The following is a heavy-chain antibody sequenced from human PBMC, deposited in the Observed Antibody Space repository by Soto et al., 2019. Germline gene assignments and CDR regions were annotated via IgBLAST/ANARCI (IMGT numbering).Heavy chain of an antibody. CDR2: IHHSGST. J-gene: IGHJ4*02. CDR3: ARGGQWLPVY. V-gene: IGHV4-34*01. CDR1: GGSFSGYY. D-gene: IGHD6-19*01. Sequence: QVQLQQWGAGLLKPSETLSLTCAVYGGSFSGYYWSWIRQPPGKGLEWIGDIHHSGSTNYNPFLTSRVTISADTSKNQFSLNLSSMTPADTAVYYCARGGQWLPVYWGQGTLVTVSS.